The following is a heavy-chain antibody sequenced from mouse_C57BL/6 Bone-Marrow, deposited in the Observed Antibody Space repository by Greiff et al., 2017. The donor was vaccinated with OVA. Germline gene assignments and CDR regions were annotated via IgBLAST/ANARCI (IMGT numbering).Heavy chain of an antibody. Sequence: VQLQQSGAELARPGASVKLSCKASGYTFTSYGISWVKQRTGQGLEWIGEIYPRSGNTYYNEKFKGKATLTADKSSSTAYMELRSLTSEDSAVYFCARITTVVGGYFDVWGTWTTVTVSS. CDR2: IYPRSGNT. J-gene: IGHJ1*03. V-gene: IGHV1-81*01. D-gene: IGHD1-1*01. CDR3: ARITTVVGGYFDV. CDR1: GYTFTSYG.